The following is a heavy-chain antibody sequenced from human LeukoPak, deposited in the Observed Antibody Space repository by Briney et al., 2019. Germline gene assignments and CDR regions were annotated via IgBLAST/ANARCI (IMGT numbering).Heavy chain of an antibody. CDR1: GYTFTSYY. J-gene: IGHJ4*02. D-gene: IGHD3-10*01. V-gene: IGHV1-46*01. CDR3: AREFTMVRGVIRRFDY. CDR2: INPSGGST. Sequence: GASVKVSCKASGYTFTSYYMHWVRQAPGQGLEWMEIINPSGGSTSYAQKFQGRVTMTRDTSTSTVYMELSSLRSEDTAVYYCAREFTMVRGVIRRFDYWGQGTLVTVSS.